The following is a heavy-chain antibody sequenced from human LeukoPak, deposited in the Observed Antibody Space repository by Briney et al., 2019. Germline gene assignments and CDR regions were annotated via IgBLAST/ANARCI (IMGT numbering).Heavy chain of an antibody. CDR1: GFTFIKYS. Sequence: GGSLRLSCAASGFTFIKYSMTWVRQAPGKGLEWVSAITGSGAFTDYADSVQGRFTISRDNAKNSLYLQMNSLRAEDTAVYYCARAYGSGRSEWFDPWGQGTLVTVSS. D-gene: IGHD3-10*01. CDR3: ARAYGSGRSEWFDP. V-gene: IGHV3-23*01. CDR2: ITGSGAFT. J-gene: IGHJ5*02.